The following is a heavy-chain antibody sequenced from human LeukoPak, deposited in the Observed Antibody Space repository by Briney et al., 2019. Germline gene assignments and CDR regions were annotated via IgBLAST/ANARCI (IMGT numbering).Heavy chain of an antibody. Sequence: ASVKVSCKVSGYTLTELSMHWVRQAPGKGLEWMGGFDPEDGETIYAQKFQGRVTMTEDTSTDTAYMELSSLRSEDTAVYYCATGELAYNYYDSSGSAGRFDYWGQGTLVTVSS. J-gene: IGHJ4*02. CDR3: ATGELAYNYYDSSGSAGRFDY. D-gene: IGHD3-22*01. CDR1: GYTLTELS. CDR2: FDPEDGET. V-gene: IGHV1-24*01.